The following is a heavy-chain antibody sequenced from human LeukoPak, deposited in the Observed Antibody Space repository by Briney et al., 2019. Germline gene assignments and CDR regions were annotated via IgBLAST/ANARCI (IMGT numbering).Heavy chain of an antibody. CDR2: ISYDGSNK. V-gene: IGHV3-30*04. Sequence: TGGSLRLSCAASGFTFSSYAMHWVRQAPGKGLEWVAVISYDGSNKYYADSVKGRFTISRDNSKNTLYLQMNSLRVEDTAVYYCAKDHYYGSGSYYNDNYMDVWGKGTTVTISS. CDR1: GFTFSSYA. D-gene: IGHD3-10*01. CDR3: AKDHYYGSGSYYNDNYMDV. J-gene: IGHJ6*03.